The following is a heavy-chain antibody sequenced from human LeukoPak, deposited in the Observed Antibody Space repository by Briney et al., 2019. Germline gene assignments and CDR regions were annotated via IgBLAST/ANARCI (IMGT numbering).Heavy chain of an antibody. Sequence: GRSLRLSCAASGFTFSSYAMHWVRQAPGKGLEWVAVISYDGSNKYYADSVKGRFAISRDNSKNTLYLQMNSLRAEDTAVYYCAKEAAAGAQDYWGQGTLVTVSS. V-gene: IGHV3-30-3*02. D-gene: IGHD6-13*01. J-gene: IGHJ4*02. CDR1: GFTFSSYA. CDR3: AKEAAAGAQDY. CDR2: ISYDGSNK.